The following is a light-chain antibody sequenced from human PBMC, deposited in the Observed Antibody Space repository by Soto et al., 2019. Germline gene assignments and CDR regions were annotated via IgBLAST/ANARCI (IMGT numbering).Light chain of an antibody. CDR2: DVS. CDR1: SSDVGAYNS. J-gene: IGLJ2*01. Sequence: QSVLTQPASVSGSPGQSITISCTGTSSDVGAYNSVSWFQHHPGKAPQLMIYDVSSRPSGVSNRFSGSKSGNTASLTISGLQAEDEANYYCSSHTTSDTLVVFGGGTKLTVL. CDR3: SSHTTSDTLVV. V-gene: IGLV2-14*03.